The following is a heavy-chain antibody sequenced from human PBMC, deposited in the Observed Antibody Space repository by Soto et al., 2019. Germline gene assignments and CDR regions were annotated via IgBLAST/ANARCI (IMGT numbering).Heavy chain of an antibody. J-gene: IGHJ4*02. Sequence: SETLSLTCAVYGGSFSGYYWSWIRQPPGKGLEWIGEINHSGSTKYNPSLQSRVTISVDTSKNQFSLRLSSVTAADTAVYYCARHSPSYYDYDYWGQGTLVTVSS. D-gene: IGHD3-3*01. CDR2: INHSGST. CDR3: ARHSPSYYDYDY. CDR1: GGSFSGYY. V-gene: IGHV4-34*01.